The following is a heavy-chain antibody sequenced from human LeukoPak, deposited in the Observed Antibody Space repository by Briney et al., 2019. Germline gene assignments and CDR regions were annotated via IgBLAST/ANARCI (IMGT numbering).Heavy chain of an antibody. CDR1: GFTISSYG. V-gene: IGHV3-23*01. J-gene: IGHJ4*02. CDR2: ISGRAGAGNT. Sequence: GGSLRLSCAASGFTISSYGMNWVRQAPGKGLEWVSGISGRAGAGNTYYADSVRGRFTISRDNSKGTLSLQMNSLRAEDTAIYYCATYRQVLLPFESWGQGTLVTVSS. CDR3: ATYRQVLLPFES. D-gene: IGHD2-8*02.